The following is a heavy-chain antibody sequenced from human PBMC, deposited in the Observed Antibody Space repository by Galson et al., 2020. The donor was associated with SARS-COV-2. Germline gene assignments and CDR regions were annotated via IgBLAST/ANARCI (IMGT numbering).Heavy chain of an antibody. J-gene: IGHJ5*02. V-gene: IGHV3-23*01. Sequence: GGSLRLSCAASGFNLSNYVMSWVRQAPGKGLEWVSSIRSSGGGTSYADSVKGRFTISSDNSKNTLHLQMNNLGAEDTGVYYCAKGWCDLWGQGILVTVSS. CDR3: AKGWCDL. CDR2: IRSSGGGT. CDR1: GFNLSNYV.